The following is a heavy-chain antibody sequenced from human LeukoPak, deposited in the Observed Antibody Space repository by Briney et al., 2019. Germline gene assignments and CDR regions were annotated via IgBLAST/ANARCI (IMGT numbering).Heavy chain of an antibody. D-gene: IGHD2-2*01. CDR3: ARDLPRYCSSTSCYETFDY. CDR1: GFTFSSYG. V-gene: IGHV3-30*02. J-gene: IGHJ4*02. CDR2: IRYDGSNK. Sequence: GGSLRLSCAASGFTFSSYGMHWVRQAPGKGLEWVSFIRYDGSNKYYADSVKGRFTISRDNSKSTLYLQMNSLRAEDTAVYYCARDLPRYCSSTSCYETFDYWGQGTLVTVSS.